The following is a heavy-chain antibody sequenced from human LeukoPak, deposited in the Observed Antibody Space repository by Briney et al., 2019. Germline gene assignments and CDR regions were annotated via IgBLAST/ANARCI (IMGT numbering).Heavy chain of an antibody. D-gene: IGHD4-17*01. V-gene: IGHV1-69*13. J-gene: IGHJ4*02. Sequence: SVKVSCKASGGTFSSYAISWVRQAPGQGLEWMGGIIPIFGTANYAQKFQGRVTITADESTSTAYMELSSLRSEDTAVYYCAREHMTRVTLDYWGQGTLVTVSS. CDR2: IIPIFGTA. CDR1: GGTFSSYA. CDR3: AREHMTRVTLDY.